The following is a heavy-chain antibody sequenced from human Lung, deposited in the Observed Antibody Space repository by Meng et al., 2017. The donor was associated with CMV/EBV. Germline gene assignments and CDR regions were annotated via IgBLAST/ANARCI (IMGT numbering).Heavy chain of an antibody. CDR3: ATDTGSH. CDR2: LNQDGSQK. D-gene: IGHD3-10*01. Sequence: GESLKISCAASGFTFNTYWMTWVRQAPGKGLEWVATLNQDGSQKYYVDSVKGRFTVSKDNAKNSLSLQMSSLRVEDTAVYYCATDTGSHWGQGTRVTVAS. V-gene: IGHV3-7*01. J-gene: IGHJ4*02. CDR1: GFTFNTYW.